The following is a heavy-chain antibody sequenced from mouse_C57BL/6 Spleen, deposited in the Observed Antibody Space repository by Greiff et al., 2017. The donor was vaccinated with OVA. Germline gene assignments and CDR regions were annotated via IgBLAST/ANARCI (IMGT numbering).Heavy chain of an antibody. CDR1: GYAFSSSW. V-gene: IGHV1-82*01. Sequence: QVQLKESGPELVKPGASVKISCKASGYAFSSSWMNWVKQRPGKGLEWIGRIYPGDGDTNYNGKFKGKATLTADKSSSTAYMQLSSLTSEDSAVYFCAREVITTPLDYWGQGTTLTVSS. CDR2: IYPGDGDT. J-gene: IGHJ2*01. D-gene: IGHD1-1*01. CDR3: AREVITTPLDY.